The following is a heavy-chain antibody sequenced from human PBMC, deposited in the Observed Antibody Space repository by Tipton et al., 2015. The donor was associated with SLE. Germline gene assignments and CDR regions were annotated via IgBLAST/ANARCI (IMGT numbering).Heavy chain of an antibody. J-gene: IGHJ4*02. Sequence: SLRLSCAASGFTFDDYGMTWVRQAPGKGLEWVAVIWYDGTIKYYVDSVKGRFTISRDNSKNTLYLQMNSLRPEDTAVYYCARIYDNNLSAWGQGTLVTVSS. D-gene: IGHD3-16*01. V-gene: IGHV3-33*08. CDR3: ARIYDNNLSA. CDR1: GFTFDDYG. CDR2: IWYDGTIK.